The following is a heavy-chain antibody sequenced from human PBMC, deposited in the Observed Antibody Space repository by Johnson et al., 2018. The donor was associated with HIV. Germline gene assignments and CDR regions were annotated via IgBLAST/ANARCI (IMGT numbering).Heavy chain of an antibody. CDR1: GFTFSSYA. CDR2: ISYDGRSE. Sequence: QVQLVESGGGVVQPGRSLRLSCAASGFTFSSYAMHWVRQAPGKGLEWVAVISYDGRSEYHADSVRGRFTISRDNSKNTLYLLMNSLRPEDTAVYYCARDRIRISGRVTTLSPDAFDMWGQGTMVSVSS. D-gene: IGHD3/OR15-3a*01. V-gene: IGHV3-30*04. J-gene: IGHJ3*02. CDR3: ARDRIRISGRVTTLSPDAFDM.